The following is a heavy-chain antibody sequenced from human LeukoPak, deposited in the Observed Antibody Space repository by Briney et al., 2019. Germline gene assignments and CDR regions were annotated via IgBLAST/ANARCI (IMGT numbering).Heavy chain of an antibody. CDR3: AGHADYGGTGPDY. D-gene: IGHD4/OR15-4a*01. V-gene: IGHV4-30-2*03. Sequence: PSQTLSLTCTVSGGSISSGSYYWSWIRQPAGKGLEWIGSIYYSGSTYYNPSLKSRVTISVDTSKNQISLKLSSVTAADTAVYYCAGHADYGGTGPDYWGQGTLVTVSS. J-gene: IGHJ4*02. CDR2: IYYSGST. CDR1: GGSISSGSYY.